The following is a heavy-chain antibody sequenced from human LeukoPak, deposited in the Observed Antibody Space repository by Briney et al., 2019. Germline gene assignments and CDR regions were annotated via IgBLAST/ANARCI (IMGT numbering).Heavy chain of an antibody. J-gene: IGHJ4*02. D-gene: IGHD3-22*01. CDR3: ARSNYYDSSGYFDY. CDR1: GGSISSYY. Sequence: SETLSLTCTVSGGSISSYYWSWIRQPPGKGLEWIGYIYYSGSTNYNPSLKSRVTISVDTSKNQFPLKLSSVTAADTAVYYCARSNYYDSSGYFDYWGQGTLVTVSS. CDR2: IYYSGST. V-gene: IGHV4-59*01.